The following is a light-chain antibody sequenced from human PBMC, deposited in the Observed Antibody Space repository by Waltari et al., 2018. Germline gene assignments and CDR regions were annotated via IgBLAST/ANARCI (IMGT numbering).Light chain of an antibody. V-gene: IGKV1-17*01. Sequence: DIQMTQSPSSLSASVGDRVTITCRASQGISKYLNWYQQKPGKTPTRLIYDASTLQSGVPSRFSGSRSGTFFTLTINSLQPEDVATYYCLHYDSAPYTFGQGTEVEI. CDR2: DAS. J-gene: IGKJ2*01. CDR3: LHYDSAPYT. CDR1: QGISKY.